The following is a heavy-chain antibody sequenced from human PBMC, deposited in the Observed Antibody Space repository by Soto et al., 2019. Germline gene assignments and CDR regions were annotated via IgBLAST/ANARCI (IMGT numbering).Heavy chain of an antibody. CDR3: ARARMVYAITAGYYYGMDV. D-gene: IGHD2-8*01. CDR2: IIPIFGTA. J-gene: IGHJ6*02. Sequence: SVKVSCKASGGTFSSYAISWVRQAPGQGLEWMGGIIPIFGTANYAQKFQGRVTITADESTSTAYMELSSLRSEDTAVYYCARARMVYAITAGYYYGMDVWGQGTTVTVSS. CDR1: GGTFSSYA. V-gene: IGHV1-69*13.